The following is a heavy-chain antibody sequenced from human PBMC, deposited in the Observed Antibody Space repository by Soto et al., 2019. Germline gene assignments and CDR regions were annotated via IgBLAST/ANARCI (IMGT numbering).Heavy chain of an antibody. CDR2: ISSDGSNQ. V-gene: IGHV3-30*18. J-gene: IGHJ4*01. CDR3: AKDPRYRSASSMGAFDY. CDR1: VFTFSSYG. D-gene: IGHD2-2*01. Sequence: QVQLVESGGGVVQPGRSLRLSCAASVFTFSSYGMHRVRQAPVKGLEWVAVISSDGSNQYYADSVKGRFTISSDNSKNPLYLQMISLRAEDKAVYYCAKDPRYRSASSMGAFDYWGQGTLVHVSS.